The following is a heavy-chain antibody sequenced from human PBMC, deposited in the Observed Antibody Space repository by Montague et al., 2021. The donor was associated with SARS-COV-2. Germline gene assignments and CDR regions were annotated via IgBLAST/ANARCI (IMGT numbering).Heavy chain of an antibody. CDR2: GT. Sequence: GTNXNPSLKSRVTLSLDAAKNHFSLRLSSLTAADTAVYYCARRTDILTGYYDYWGQGTLVTVS. J-gene: IGHJ4*02. D-gene: IGHD3-9*01. CDR3: ARRTDILTGYYDY. V-gene: IGHV4-61*03.